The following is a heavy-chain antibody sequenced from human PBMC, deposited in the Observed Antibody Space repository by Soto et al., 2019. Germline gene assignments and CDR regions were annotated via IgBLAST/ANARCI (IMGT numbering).Heavy chain of an antibody. Sequence: ASVKVSCRASGYTFTSYAMHWVRQAPGQRLEWMGWINAGNGNTKYSQKFQGRVTITRDTSASTAYMELSSLRSEDTAVYYCARDRSQYNWFDPWGQGTLVTVSS. J-gene: IGHJ5*02. CDR3: ARDRSQYNWFDP. CDR2: INAGNGNT. V-gene: IGHV1-3*01. CDR1: GYTFTSYA.